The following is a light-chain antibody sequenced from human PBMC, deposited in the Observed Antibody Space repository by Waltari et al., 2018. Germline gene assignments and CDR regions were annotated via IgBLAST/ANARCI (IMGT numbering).Light chain of an antibody. V-gene: IGLV2-14*01. CDR2: EVS. Sequence: QSALTQPASVSGSPGQSITISCTGTSSDIGDYNFVSWYQQFPGKAPKHMIYEVSNRPLGVSNRFSGAKSGNTASLTIPGLKAEDEADYYCTSYTRSNTWVFGGGTKVTVL. J-gene: IGLJ3*02. CDR3: TSYTRSNTWV. CDR1: SSDIGDYNF.